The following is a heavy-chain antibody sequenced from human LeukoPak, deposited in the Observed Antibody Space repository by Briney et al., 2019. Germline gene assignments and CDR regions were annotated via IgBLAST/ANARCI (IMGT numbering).Heavy chain of an antibody. CDR1: GGTVSSYA. V-gene: IGHV1-69*13. CDR3: ARDSSGWSRYYYYGMDV. J-gene: IGHJ6*02. D-gene: IGHD6-19*01. Sequence: SVKVSCKASGGTVSSYAISWVRQAPGQGLEWMGGIIPIFGTANYAQKFQGRVTITADESTSTAYMELSSLRSEDTAVYYCARDSSGWSRYYYYGMDVWGQGTTVTVSS. CDR2: IIPIFGTA.